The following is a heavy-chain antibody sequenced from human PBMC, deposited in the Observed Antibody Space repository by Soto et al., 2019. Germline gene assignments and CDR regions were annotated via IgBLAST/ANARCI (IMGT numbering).Heavy chain of an antibody. CDR2: ISGSGGST. Sequence: EVQLLESGGGLVQPGGSLRLSCAASGFTFSRYAMNWVRQAPGKGLEWASAISGSGGSTYYADSVKGRFTISRDNSKNTVNLQMNSLRAEDTAVYYCATSGIVGVPAAGPGGYRGQGTLVSVSS. CDR3: ATSGIVGVPAAGPGGY. CDR1: GFTFSRYA. D-gene: IGHD2-2*01. J-gene: IGHJ4*02. V-gene: IGHV3-23*01.